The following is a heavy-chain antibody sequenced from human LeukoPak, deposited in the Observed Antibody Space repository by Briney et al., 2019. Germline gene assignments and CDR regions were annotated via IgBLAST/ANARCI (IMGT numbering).Heavy chain of an antibody. V-gene: IGHV3-64D*09. Sequence: PGGSLRLSCSASGFTFSSYAVHWVRQAPGKGLEYVSAINSNGGITFYADSMKGRFTISRDDSKNTLYLQMSSLRAEDTAIYCCVKGVAARLDYWGQGTLVTVSS. J-gene: IGHJ4*02. CDR1: GFTFSSYA. CDR3: VKGVAARLDY. CDR2: INSNGGIT. D-gene: IGHD6-6*01.